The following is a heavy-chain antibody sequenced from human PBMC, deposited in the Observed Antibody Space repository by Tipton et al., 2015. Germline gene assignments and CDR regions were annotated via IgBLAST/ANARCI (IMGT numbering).Heavy chain of an antibody. CDR2: IYYSGST. CDR1: GGSLSGYY. D-gene: IGHD2-21*02. J-gene: IGHJ4*02. V-gene: IGHV4-34*01. CDR3: ASPSLPHDRGDYYFQS. Sequence: TLSLTCAVYGGSLSGYYWGWIRQPPGKGLEWIGSIYYSGSTNYNPSLKSRVSMSIDTSTNHFSLRLNSVTAADTAVYYCASPSLPHDRGDYYFQSWGQGSLVTVSS.